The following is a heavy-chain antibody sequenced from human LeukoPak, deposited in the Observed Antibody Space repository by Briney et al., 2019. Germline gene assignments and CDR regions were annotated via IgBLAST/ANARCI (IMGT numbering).Heavy chain of an antibody. CDR2: INWNGGST. J-gene: IGHJ4*02. V-gene: IGHV3-20*04. Sequence: GGSLRLSCAASGFTFNDYGMSWVRQAPGKGLEWVSGINWNGGSTGYADSVKGRFTVSRDNARNSLYLQMNSLRAEDTALYYCARYYYDSHIDYWGQGTLVTVSS. CDR1: GFTFNDYG. D-gene: IGHD3-22*01. CDR3: ARYYYDSHIDY.